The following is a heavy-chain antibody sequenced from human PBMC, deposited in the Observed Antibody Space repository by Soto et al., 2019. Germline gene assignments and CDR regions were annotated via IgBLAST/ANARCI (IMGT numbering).Heavy chain of an antibody. V-gene: IGHV3-43*01. CDR3: AKDRRGGLRYFDWYSYYYYGMDV. Sequence: PGGSLRLSCAASGFTFDDYTMHWVRQAPGKGLEWVSLISWDGGSTYYADSVKGRFTISRDNSKNSLYLQMNSLRTEDTALYYCAKDRRGGLRYFDWYSYYYYGMDVWGQGTTVTVSS. CDR1: GFTFDDYT. J-gene: IGHJ6*02. CDR2: ISWDGGST. D-gene: IGHD3-9*01.